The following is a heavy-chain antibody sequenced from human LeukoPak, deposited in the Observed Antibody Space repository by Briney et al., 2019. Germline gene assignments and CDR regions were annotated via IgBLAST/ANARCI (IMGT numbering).Heavy chain of an antibody. CDR3: ARRGSTDY. D-gene: IGHD2/OR15-2a*01. CDR1: GFTFSSYA. J-gene: IGHJ4*02. CDR2: IKEDGSEK. V-gene: IGHV3-7*03. Sequence: GRSLRLSCAASGFTFSSYAMHWVRQAPGKGLEWVANIKEDGSEKYYADFVKGRFTISRDNAKNSLDLQMNSLRAEDTAVYYCARRGSTDYWGQGTLVTVSS.